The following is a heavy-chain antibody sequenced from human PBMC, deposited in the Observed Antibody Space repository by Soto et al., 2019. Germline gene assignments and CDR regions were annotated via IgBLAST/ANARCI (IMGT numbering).Heavy chain of an antibody. CDR2: ISYDGSNK. CDR3: AQGGGPTYYYDSSGYYGY. Sequence: GGSLRLSCAASGFTFSSYGMHWVRQAPGKGLEWVAVISYDGSNKYYADSVKGRFTISRDNSKNTLYLQMNSLRAEDTAVYYCAQGGGPTYYYDSSGYYGYWGQGTLVTVSS. J-gene: IGHJ4*02. D-gene: IGHD3-22*01. V-gene: IGHV3-30*18. CDR1: GFTFSSYG.